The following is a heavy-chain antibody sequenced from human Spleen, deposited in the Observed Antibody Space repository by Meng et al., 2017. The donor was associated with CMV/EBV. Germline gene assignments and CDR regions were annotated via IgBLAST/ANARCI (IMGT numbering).Heavy chain of an antibody. CDR2: ISGSGGST. CDR3: AKGIGVNVYEYYGMDV. CDR1: GFTFSSYA. J-gene: IGHJ6*02. V-gene: IGHV3-23*01. Sequence: GGSLRLSCAASGFTFSSYAMSWVRQAPGKGLEWVSVISGSGGSTYHVDSVKGRFTISRDNSKNTLYLQMNSLRAEDTAVYYCAKGIGVNVYEYYGMDVWGQGTTVTVSS. D-gene: IGHD3-3*01.